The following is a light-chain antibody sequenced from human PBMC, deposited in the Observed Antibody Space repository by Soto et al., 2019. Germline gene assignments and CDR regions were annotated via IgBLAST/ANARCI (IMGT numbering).Light chain of an antibody. CDR3: QLYNKWLLFT. CDR2: GAS. Sequence: EVGLTQSPATLSVSPGERATLSCRASLSVSSNLAWYQQRPGQAPRLLIYGASTRVTGIPASFSGSGSGTGFPLTISNLQTEDFAGYHCQLYNKWLLFTFGPGTRVDIK. J-gene: IGKJ3*01. V-gene: IGKV3-15*01. CDR1: LSVSSN.